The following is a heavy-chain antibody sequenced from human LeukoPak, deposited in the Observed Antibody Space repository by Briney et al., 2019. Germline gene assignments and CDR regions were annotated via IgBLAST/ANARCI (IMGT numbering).Heavy chain of an antibody. CDR1: GFTFRTYW. CDR3: SRSGPGSCSGGSCYSNY. V-gene: IGHV3-74*01. J-gene: IGHJ4*02. CDR2: INEDGSIT. D-gene: IGHD2-15*01. Sequence: GGSLRLSCAVSGFTFRTYWMHWVRQVPGEGLVWVSRINEDGSITNYADSVKGRFSISRDNAKNTLYLQMNSLRAEDTAVYYCSRSGPGSCSGGSCYSNYWGQGTVVSVSS.